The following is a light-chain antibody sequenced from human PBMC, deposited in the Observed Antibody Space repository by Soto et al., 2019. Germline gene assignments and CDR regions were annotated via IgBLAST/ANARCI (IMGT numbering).Light chain of an antibody. CDR2: GAS. V-gene: IGKV3-20*01. J-gene: IGKJ1*01. CDR1: QSVSSSY. CDR3: QVYCYSSPT. Sequence: EIVLTQSPGTLSLSPGERATLSCRASQSVSSSYSAWYQQKPGQAPRLLIYGASTRATSIPERFSGSGSGTDFTLTISRLEPGDFAVYYWQVYCYSSPTFGQGTKVEIK.